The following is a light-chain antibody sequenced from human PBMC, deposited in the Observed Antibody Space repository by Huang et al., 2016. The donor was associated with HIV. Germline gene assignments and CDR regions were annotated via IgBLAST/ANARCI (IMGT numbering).Light chain of an antibody. CDR1: QSISTW. V-gene: IGKV1-5*03. Sequence: DIQMTQSSSTLSASVGDRVTIACRASQSISTWLAWYQQKPGRAPNRVIYEASTLESGVPSRFSGGGSGTDFTLTISSLQPDDFATYFCQQYKSFPWMFGQGTKVEV. CDR3: QQYKSFPWM. J-gene: IGKJ1*01. CDR2: EAS.